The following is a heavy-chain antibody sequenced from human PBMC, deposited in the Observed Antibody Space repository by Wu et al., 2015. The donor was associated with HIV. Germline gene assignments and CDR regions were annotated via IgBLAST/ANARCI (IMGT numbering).Heavy chain of an antibody. CDR3: ARDVGYCSSTSCRTFDTFDI. V-gene: IGHV1-69*13. J-gene: IGHJ3*02. CDR1: GGTFTNYA. Sequence: QVQLVQSGAEVKKPGSSVKVSCRASGGTFTNYAFSWVRQAPGQGLEWMGRIIPIFGIVKYAQKFQDRVTITADESTSTAYMDLRSEDTAVYYCARDVGYCSSTSCRTFDTFDIWGQGTMVTVSS. D-gene: IGHD2-2*01. CDR2: IIPIFGIV.